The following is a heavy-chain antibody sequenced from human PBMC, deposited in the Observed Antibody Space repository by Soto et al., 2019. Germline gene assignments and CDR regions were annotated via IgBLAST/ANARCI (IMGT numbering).Heavy chain of an antibody. Sequence: ESGGGLVQPGGSLRLSCSFTFSMYSMSWVRQAPGKGLEWVASISSGGSYIKYADSVKGRFTISRDNAKNSVSLQMNSLRVDDTAVYFCTRDQGGSYDSWFDPWGQGTLVTVSS. J-gene: IGHJ5*02. CDR2: ISSGGSYI. D-gene: IGHD1-26*01. CDR3: TRDQGGSYDSWFDP. V-gene: IGHV3-21*01. CDR1: FTFSMYS.